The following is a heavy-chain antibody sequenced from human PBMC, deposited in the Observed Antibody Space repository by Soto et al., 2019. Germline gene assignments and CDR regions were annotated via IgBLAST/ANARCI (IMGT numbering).Heavy chain of an antibody. J-gene: IGHJ4*02. CDR2: TYYRSKWYS. CDR3: ARGSYYSGWV. CDR1: GDSVSSTSAA. V-gene: IGHV6-1*01. Sequence: SETLSLTCAISGDSVSSTSAAWSWIRQSPSRGLEWLGRTYYRSKWYSDYAVSVKSRITINPDTSKNQFSLQLNSVTPEDTAVYYCARGSYYSGWVWGQGTLVTVSS. D-gene: IGHD6-19*01.